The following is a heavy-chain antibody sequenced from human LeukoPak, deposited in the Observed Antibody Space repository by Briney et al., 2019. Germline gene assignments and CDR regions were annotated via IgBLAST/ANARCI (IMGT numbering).Heavy chain of an antibody. Sequence: GGSLRLSCAASGFTFSSYGMSWVRQAPGKGLEWVSAISGSGGSTYYADSVKGRFTISRDNSKNTLYLQMNSLRAEDTAVYYCAKGYYDSSGHNWFDPWGQGTLVTVSS. CDR2: ISGSGGST. CDR3: AKGYYDSSGHNWFDP. J-gene: IGHJ5*02. CDR1: GFTFSSYG. V-gene: IGHV3-23*01. D-gene: IGHD3-22*01.